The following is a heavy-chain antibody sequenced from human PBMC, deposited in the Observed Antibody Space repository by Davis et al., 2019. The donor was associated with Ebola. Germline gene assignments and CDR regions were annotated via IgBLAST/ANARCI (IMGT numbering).Heavy chain of an antibody. D-gene: IGHD2-2*01. CDR1: GFTFSSYG. Sequence: GGSLRLSCAASGFTFSSYGMHWVRQAPGKGLEWVAVIWYDGINKYYADSVQGRFTISRDNSKNTLYLQMNSLRAEDTAVYYCATLHCDTTTCFVNYWGHGTLVTVSS. V-gene: IGHV3-33*01. CDR3: ATLHCDTTTCFVNY. J-gene: IGHJ4*01. CDR2: IWYDGINK.